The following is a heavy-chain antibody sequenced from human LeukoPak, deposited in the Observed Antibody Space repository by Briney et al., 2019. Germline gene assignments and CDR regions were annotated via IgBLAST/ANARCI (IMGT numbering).Heavy chain of an antibody. CDR3: ATGVVVVIRSIAFDI. CDR2: FDPEDGET. Sequence: GASVKVSCKVSGYSLTELSMHWVRQAPGKGLEWMGGFDPEDGETIYAQKFQGRVTMTEDTSTDTAYMELSSLRSEVTAVYYCATGVVVVIRSIAFDIWGQGTMVTVSS. D-gene: IGHD3-22*01. V-gene: IGHV1-24*01. CDR1: GYSLTELS. J-gene: IGHJ3*02.